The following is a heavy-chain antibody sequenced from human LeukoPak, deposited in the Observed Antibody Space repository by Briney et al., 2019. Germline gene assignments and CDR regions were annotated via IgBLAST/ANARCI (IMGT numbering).Heavy chain of an antibody. V-gene: IGHV4-34*01. CDR3: ARRPITVAPYFFDS. J-gene: IGHJ4*02. CDR1: GGSFSGYY. Sequence: PSETLSLTCAVYGGSFSGYYWSWIRQPPGKGLEWIGEINHSGSTNYNPSLKSRVTISVDTSKNQFSLKLSSVTAADTAVYYCARRPITVAPYFFDSWGQGLLVTVSS. CDR2: INHSGST. D-gene: IGHD1-20*01.